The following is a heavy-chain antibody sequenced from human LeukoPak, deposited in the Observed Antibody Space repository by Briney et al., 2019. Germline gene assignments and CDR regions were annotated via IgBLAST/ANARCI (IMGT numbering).Heavy chain of an antibody. CDR2: ISYDGSNK. J-gene: IGHJ3*02. Sequence: GGSLRLFCAASGFTFSSYGMHWVRQAPGKGLEWVAVISYDGSNKYYADSVKGRFTISRDNSKNTLYLQMNSLRAEDTAVYYCAKSRTSYYYDSSGFNDAFDIWGQGTMVTVSS. CDR1: GFTFSSYG. CDR3: AKSRTSYYYDSSGFNDAFDI. V-gene: IGHV3-30*18. D-gene: IGHD3-22*01.